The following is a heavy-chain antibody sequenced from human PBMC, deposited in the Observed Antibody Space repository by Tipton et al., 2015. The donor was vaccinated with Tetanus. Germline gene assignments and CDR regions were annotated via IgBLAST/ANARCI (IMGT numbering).Heavy chain of an antibody. D-gene: IGHD2-8*01. Sequence: QSGAEVKKPGSSVKVSCKASGGTFSSYAISWVRQAPGQGLEWMGGIIPIFGTANYAQKFQGRVTITADKSTSTAYMELSSLRSGDTAVYYCAMGGGYCSNGVCCTGEGKRWGPGTLFAVSS. CDR3: AMGGGYCSNGVCCTGEGKR. V-gene: IGHV1-69*06. CDR2: IIPIFGTA. J-gene: IGHJ1*01. CDR1: GGTFSSYA.